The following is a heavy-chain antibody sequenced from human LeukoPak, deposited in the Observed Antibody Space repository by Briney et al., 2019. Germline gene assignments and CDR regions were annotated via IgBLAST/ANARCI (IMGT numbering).Heavy chain of an antibody. CDR2: IIPIFDTT. CDR1: GGTFSYYA. Sequence: SLKVSCKASGGTFSYYAISWVRQAPGQGLAWMGGIIPIFDTTNYAQKFQGRVTITADKSTSTAYMELSSLRSEDTAFYYCARRYCTNGVCYDDRGAFDTWGQGTRATVSS. V-gene: IGHV1-69*06. J-gene: IGHJ3*02. CDR3: ARRYCTNGVCYDDRGAFDT. D-gene: IGHD2-8*01.